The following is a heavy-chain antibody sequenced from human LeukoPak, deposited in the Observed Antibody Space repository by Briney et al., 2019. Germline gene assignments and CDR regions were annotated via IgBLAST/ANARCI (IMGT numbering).Heavy chain of an antibody. Sequence: GGSLRLSCAASGFTFSSYSMSWVRQAPGKGLEWVSGTSDRGDYTYYADSVKGRFTISRDTSKNTLYLQMNSLRAEDTALYFCAKKAQYDGHYPLDYWGQGTLVTV. D-gene: IGHD4/OR15-4a*01. V-gene: IGHV3-23*01. CDR2: TSDRGDYT. CDR1: GFTFSSYS. CDR3: AKKAQYDGHYPLDY. J-gene: IGHJ4*02.